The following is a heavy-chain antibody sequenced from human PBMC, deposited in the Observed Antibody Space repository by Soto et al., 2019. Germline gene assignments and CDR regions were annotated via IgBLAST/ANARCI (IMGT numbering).Heavy chain of an antibody. CDR2: IIPIFGTA. D-gene: IGHD3-3*01. V-gene: IGHV1-69*13. J-gene: IGHJ4*02. CDR1: GGTFSSYA. CDR3: ARNGRYDFWSGYSGPTSY. Sequence: SVKVSCNASGGTFSSYAISGVRQAPGQGLEWMGGIIPIFGTANYAQKFQGRVTITADESTSTAYMELSSLRSEDTAVYYCARNGRYDFWSGYSGPTSYWGQGTLVTVSS.